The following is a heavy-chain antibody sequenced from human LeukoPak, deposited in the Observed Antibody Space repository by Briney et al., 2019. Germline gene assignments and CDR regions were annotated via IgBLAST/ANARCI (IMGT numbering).Heavy chain of an antibody. V-gene: IGHV4-4*09. Sequence: PSETLSLTCTVSGGSISSYYWSWIRQPPGKGQEWIGYIYTSGSTNYNPSLKSRVTISVDTSKNQFSLKLSSVTAADTAVYYCARHGDSSSSDWFDPWGQGTLVTVSS. CDR2: IYTSGST. CDR1: GGSISSYY. J-gene: IGHJ5*02. D-gene: IGHD6-6*01. CDR3: ARHGDSSSSDWFDP.